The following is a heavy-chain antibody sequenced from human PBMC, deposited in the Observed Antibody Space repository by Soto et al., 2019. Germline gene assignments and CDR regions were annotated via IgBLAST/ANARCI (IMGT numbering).Heavy chain of an antibody. CDR2: IIPLFGTS. J-gene: IGHJ5*02. CDR3: ARDVIGEMSTVGYGDL. D-gene: IGHD3-10*01. Sequence: VQLVQSGAEAKKPGSSVRVSCRTSGGTFRNDAFSCVRQAPGQGLEWMGGIIPLFGTSDYEKKFQDRVTITADESASTVYLELRSLTSEDTAMYFCARDVIGEMSTVGYGDLWGPGTLVTVSS. V-gene: IGHV1-69*01. CDR1: GGTFRNDA.